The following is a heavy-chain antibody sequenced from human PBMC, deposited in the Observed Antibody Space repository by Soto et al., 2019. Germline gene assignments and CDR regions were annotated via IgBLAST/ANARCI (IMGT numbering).Heavy chain of an antibody. D-gene: IGHD2-21*02. CDR1: GFTFSSYA. V-gene: IGHV3-23*01. CDR2: ISGSGGST. CDR3: AKVPRVVSAMGLHYFGY. J-gene: IGHJ4*02. Sequence: EVQLLESGGGLVQPGGSLRLSCAASGFTFSSYAMSWVRQAPGKGLEWVSAISGSGGSTYYADSVKGRFTISRDNSKNKRDLQMNSLRAADSAVYYCAKVPRVVSAMGLHYFGYWGQGALVTVSS.